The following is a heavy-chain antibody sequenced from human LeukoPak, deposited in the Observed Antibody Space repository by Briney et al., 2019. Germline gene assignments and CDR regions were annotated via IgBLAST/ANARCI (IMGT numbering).Heavy chain of an antibody. Sequence: PSETLSLTCAVYGGPFSGYYWSWIRQPPGKGLEWIGEINHSGSTNYNPSLKSRVTISVDTSKNQFSLKLSSVTAADTAVYYCARALFYYDSSGHFDYWGQGTLVTVSS. D-gene: IGHD3-22*01. V-gene: IGHV4-34*01. CDR1: GGPFSGYY. CDR3: ARALFYYDSSGHFDY. J-gene: IGHJ4*02. CDR2: INHSGST.